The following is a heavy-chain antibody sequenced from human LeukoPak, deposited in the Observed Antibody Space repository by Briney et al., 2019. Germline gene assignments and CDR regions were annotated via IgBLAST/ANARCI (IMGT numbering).Heavy chain of an antibody. D-gene: IGHD3-3*01. CDR2: IWYDGSNK. Sequence: GGSLRLSCAASGFTFSSYGMHWVRQAPGKGREWVAVIWYDGSNKYYADSVKGRFTISRDNSKNTMYLQMNSLRAEDTAVYYCARDPPHYDFWSGYLDRGAFDIWGQGTMVTVSS. V-gene: IGHV3-33*01. CDR1: GFTFSSYG. CDR3: ARDPPHYDFWSGYLDRGAFDI. J-gene: IGHJ3*02.